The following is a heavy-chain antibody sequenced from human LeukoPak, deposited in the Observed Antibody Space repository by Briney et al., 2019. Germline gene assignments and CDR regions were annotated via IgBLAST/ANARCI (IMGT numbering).Heavy chain of an antibody. J-gene: IGHJ4*02. CDR3: ARGIAARRRTEMYYFDY. CDR1: GGSISNGDHY. V-gene: IGHV3-53*01. CDR2: IYSGGST. D-gene: IGHD6-6*01. Sequence: ETLSLTCTVSGGSISNGDHYWSWVRRAPGKGLEWVSVIYSGGSTYYADSVKGRFTISRDNSKNTLYLQMNSLRAEDTAVYYCARGIAARRRTEMYYFDYWGQGTLVTVSS.